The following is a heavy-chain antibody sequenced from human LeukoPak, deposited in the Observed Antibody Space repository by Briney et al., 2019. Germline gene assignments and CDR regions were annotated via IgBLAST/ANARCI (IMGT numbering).Heavy chain of an antibody. D-gene: IGHD3-3*01. CDR3: ARSITIFGVVIIPDAFDI. CDR1: GITVSSNY. J-gene: IGHJ3*02. V-gene: IGHV3-53*01. Sequence: GGSLRLSCAASGITVSSNYMSWVRQAPGKGLEWVSVIYSGGSTYYADSVKGRFTISRDNSKNTLYLQMNSLRAEDTAVYYCARSITIFGVVIIPDAFDIWGQGTMVTVSS. CDR2: IYSGGST.